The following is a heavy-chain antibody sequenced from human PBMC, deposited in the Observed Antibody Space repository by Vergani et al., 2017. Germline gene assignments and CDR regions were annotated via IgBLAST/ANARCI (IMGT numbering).Heavy chain of an antibody. CDR1: GSTSSSYS. D-gene: IGHD1-1*01. J-gene: IGHJ4*02. CDR3: AGRNVFDY. V-gene: IGHV3-21*01. Sequence: EVQLVEPGGGLVKPGGSLRLSCAALGSTSSSYSMNWVRQAPGKGLEWVSSISSSISYIYYADSVKGRFTISRDNAKNSLYLQMNSLRAEDTAVYYCAGRNVFDYWGQGTLVTVSS. CDR2: ISSSISYI.